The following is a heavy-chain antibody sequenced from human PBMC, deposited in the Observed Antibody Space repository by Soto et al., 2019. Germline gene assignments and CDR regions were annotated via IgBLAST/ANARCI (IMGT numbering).Heavy chain of an antibody. V-gene: IGHV1-18*01. CDR3: ARDLANEAFWSGWEYYYMDV. Sequence: QVQLVQSGAEVKKPGASVKVSCKASGYTFTSYGISWVRQAPGQGLEGMGWISAYNGNTNYAQKLQGRVTMTTDTSTGITYMELSRRRSDDTAVYYCARDLANEAFWSGWEYYYMDVWGKGTTVTVTS. J-gene: IGHJ6*03. CDR1: GYTFTSYG. CDR2: ISAYNGNT. D-gene: IGHD3-3*01.